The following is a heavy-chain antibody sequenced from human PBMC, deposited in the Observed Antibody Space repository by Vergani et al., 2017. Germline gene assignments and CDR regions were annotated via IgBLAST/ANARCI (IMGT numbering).Heavy chain of an antibody. CDR1: GFTFSSYS. CDR3: ARDLGDYVWGSYRYQSKFDY. J-gene: IGHJ4*02. CDR2: ISSSSSTI. D-gene: IGHD3-16*02. Sequence: EVQLVESGGGLVQPGGSLRLSCAASGFTFSSYSMNWVRQAPGKGLEWVSYISSSSSTIYYADSVKGRFTISRDNAKNSLYLQMNSLRAEDTAVYYCARDLGDYVWGSYRYQSKFDYWGQGTLVTVSS. V-gene: IGHV3-48*04.